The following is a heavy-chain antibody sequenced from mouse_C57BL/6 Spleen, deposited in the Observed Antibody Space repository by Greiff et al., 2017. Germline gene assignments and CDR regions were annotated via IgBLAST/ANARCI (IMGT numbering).Heavy chain of an antibody. CDR2: ISTGGGYT. V-gene: IGHV5-6*01. D-gene: IGHD2-3*01. CDR3: ARQGDGDRAWFAY. Sequence: VQLLESGADLVKPGASLKISCTASGFTFTSYGMSWVRQTPDKRLEWVATISTGGGYTYYPDSVKGRVTIAIDNAKNTPYLQMSSLKSEDTAMYYCARQGDGDRAWFAYWGQGTLVTVSA. CDR1: GFTFTSYG. J-gene: IGHJ3*01.